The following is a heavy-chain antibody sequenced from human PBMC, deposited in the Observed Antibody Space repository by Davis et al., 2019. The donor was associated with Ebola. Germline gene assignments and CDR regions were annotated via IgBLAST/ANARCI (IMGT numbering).Heavy chain of an antibody. Sequence: PSETLSLTCTVSGGSISSGDYYWSWIRQPPGKGLEWIGYIYYSGSSYYNPSLKSRVTISVDTSKNQFSLKLSSVTAADTAVYYCARDVGELGGRFDPWGQGTLVTVSS. D-gene: IGHD3-16*01. J-gene: IGHJ5*02. CDR3: ARDVGELGGRFDP. CDR1: GGSISSGDYY. V-gene: IGHV4-30-4*01. CDR2: IYYSGSS.